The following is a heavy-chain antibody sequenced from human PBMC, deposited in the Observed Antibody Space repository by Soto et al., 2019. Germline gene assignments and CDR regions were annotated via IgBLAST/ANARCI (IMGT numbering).Heavy chain of an antibody. CDR3: ARAGSGYYFVDLIEAFDI. V-gene: IGHV3-74*01. CDR2: INSDGSST. CDR1: GFTFSSYW. D-gene: IGHD3-22*01. Sequence: EVQLVESGGGLVQPGGSLRLSCAASGFTFSSYWMHWVRQAPGKGLVWVSRINSDGSSTSYADSVKGRFTISRDNAKNTLYLQMNSLRAEDTAVYYCARAGSGYYFVDLIEAFDIWGQGTMVTVSS. J-gene: IGHJ3*02.